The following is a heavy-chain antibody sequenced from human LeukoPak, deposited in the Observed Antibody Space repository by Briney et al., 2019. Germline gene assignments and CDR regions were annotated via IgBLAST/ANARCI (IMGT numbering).Heavy chain of an antibody. Sequence: PSETLSLTCTVSGGSISSSSYYWGWIRQPPGKGLEWIGSIHYSGSTYYNPSLKSRVTISVDTSKNQFSLKLSSVTAADTAVYYCARGRTSRNFYYYYYMDVWGKGTTVTVSS. V-gene: IGHV4-39*07. CDR1: GGSISSSSYY. CDR2: IHYSGST. D-gene: IGHD1-1*01. J-gene: IGHJ6*03. CDR3: ARGRTSRNFYYYYYMDV.